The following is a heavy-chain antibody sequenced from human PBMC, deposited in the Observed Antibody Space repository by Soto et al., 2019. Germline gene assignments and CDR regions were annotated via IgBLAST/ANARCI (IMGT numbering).Heavy chain of an antibody. V-gene: IGHV3-30*18. CDR3: AKSQGGIAAAGTKSAIDY. D-gene: IGHD6-13*01. Sequence: QVQLVESGGGVVQPGRSLRLSCAASGFTFSSYGMHWVRQAPGKGLEWVAVISYDGSNKYYADSVKGRFTISRDNSKNTLYLQMNSLRAEDTAVYYCAKSQGGIAAAGTKSAIDYWGQGTLVTVSS. J-gene: IGHJ4*02. CDR2: ISYDGSNK. CDR1: GFTFSSYG.